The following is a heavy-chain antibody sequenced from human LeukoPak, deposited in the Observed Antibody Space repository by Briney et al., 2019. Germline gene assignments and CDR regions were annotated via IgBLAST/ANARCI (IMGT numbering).Heavy chain of an antibody. CDR2: ISSSSSYI. D-gene: IGHD3-9*01. V-gene: IGHV3-21*01. CDR3: ARDLVLRYFVYYYYGMDV. Sequence: GGSLRLSCAASGFTFSSHSMNWVRQAPGKGLEWVSSISSSSSYIYYADSVKGRFTISRDNAKNSLYLQMNSLRAEDTAVYYCARDLVLRYFVYYYYGMDVWGQGTTVTVSS. CDR1: GFTFSSHS. J-gene: IGHJ6*02.